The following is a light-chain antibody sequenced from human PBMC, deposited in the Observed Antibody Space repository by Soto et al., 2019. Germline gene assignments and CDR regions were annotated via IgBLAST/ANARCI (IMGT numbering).Light chain of an antibody. CDR1: SSDVGGYNY. Sequence: QSVLTQPASVSGSPGQSITISCTGTSSDVGGYNYVSWYQQHPGKAPKLMIYDVSNRPSGVSNRFSGSKSGNTASLTISGLQAEDEADYYCSSYTSSSTRVVFGGGTKVNVL. V-gene: IGLV2-14*01. CDR2: DVS. CDR3: SSYTSSSTRVV. J-gene: IGLJ2*01.